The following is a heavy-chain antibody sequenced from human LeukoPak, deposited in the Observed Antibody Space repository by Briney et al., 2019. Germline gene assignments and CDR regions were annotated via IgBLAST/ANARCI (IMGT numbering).Heavy chain of an antibody. CDR1: GFTFSSYA. V-gene: IGHV3-30*04. Sequence: GGSLRLSCAASGFTFSSYAMHWVRQAPGKGLEWVAVISYDGSNKYYADSVKGRFTISRDNSKNTLYLQMNSLRAEDTAVYYCARSMAGVYAFDIWGQGTVVTVSS. D-gene: IGHD2/OR15-2a*01. CDR3: ARSMAGVYAFDI. J-gene: IGHJ3*02. CDR2: ISYDGSNK.